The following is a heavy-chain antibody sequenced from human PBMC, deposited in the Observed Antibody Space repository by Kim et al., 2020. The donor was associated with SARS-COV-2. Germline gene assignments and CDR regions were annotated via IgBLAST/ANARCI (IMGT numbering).Heavy chain of an antibody. V-gene: IGHV1-69*04. Sequence: YAQKFQGRVTITAYKSTSTAYMELSSLRSEDTAVYYCAREITVTTWGFDYWGQGTLVTVSS. D-gene: IGHD4-17*01. CDR3: AREITVTTWGFDY. J-gene: IGHJ4*02.